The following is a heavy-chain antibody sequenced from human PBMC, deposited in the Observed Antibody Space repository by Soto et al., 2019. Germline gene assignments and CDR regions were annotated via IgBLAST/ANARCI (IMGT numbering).Heavy chain of an antibody. Sequence: GGSLRLSCAASGFTFSNAWMSWARQAPGKGLEWVGRIKSKTDGGTTDYAAPVKGRFTISRDDSKNTLYLQMNSLKTEDTAVYYCTTDQAAYDSSGYYYHYWGQGTLVTVSS. CDR1: GFTFSNAW. V-gene: IGHV3-15*01. CDR2: IKSKTDGGTT. CDR3: TTDQAAYDSSGYYYHY. D-gene: IGHD3-22*01. J-gene: IGHJ4*02.